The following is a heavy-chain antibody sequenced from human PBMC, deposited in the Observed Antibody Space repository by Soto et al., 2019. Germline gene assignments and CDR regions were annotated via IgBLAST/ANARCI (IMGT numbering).Heavy chain of an antibody. Sequence: QPGGSLRLSCAASGFTFSSYGMHWVRQAPGKGLEWVAVISYDGSNKYYADSVKGRFTISRDNSKNTLYLQMNSLRAEDTAVYYCAKPITSSGLGAYYYYGMDVWGQGTTVTVSS. V-gene: IGHV3-30*18. J-gene: IGHJ6*02. CDR1: GFTFSSYG. D-gene: IGHD6-19*01. CDR2: ISYDGSNK. CDR3: AKPITSSGLGAYYYYGMDV.